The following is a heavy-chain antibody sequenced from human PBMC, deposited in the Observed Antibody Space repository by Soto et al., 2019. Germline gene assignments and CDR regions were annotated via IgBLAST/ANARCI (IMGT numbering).Heavy chain of an antibody. CDR1: GFTFSSYG. Sequence: QVQLVESGGGVVQPGRSLRLPCAASGFTFSSYGMHWVRQAPGKGLEWVAVIWYDGSNKYYADSVKGRFTISRDNSKNTLYLQMNSLRAEDTAVYYCARDHSSGWAAYYYYGMDVWGQGTTVTVSS. CDR3: ARDHSSGWAAYYYYGMDV. CDR2: IWYDGSNK. D-gene: IGHD6-19*01. J-gene: IGHJ6*02. V-gene: IGHV3-33*01.